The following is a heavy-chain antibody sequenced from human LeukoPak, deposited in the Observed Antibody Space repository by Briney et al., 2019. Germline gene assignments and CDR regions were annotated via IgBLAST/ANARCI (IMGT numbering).Heavy chain of an antibody. CDR1: GFTFSSYA. CDR2: ISGSGGST. J-gene: IGHJ4*02. CDR3: DIVEAASLGGGRDY. Sequence: GGSLRLSCAASGFTFSSYAMSWVRQAPGKGLEWVSAISGSGGSTYYADSVKGRFTISRDNSKNTLYLQMNSLRAEDTAVYYCDIVEAASLGGGRDYWGQGTLVTVSS. D-gene: IGHD1-26*01. V-gene: IGHV3-23*01.